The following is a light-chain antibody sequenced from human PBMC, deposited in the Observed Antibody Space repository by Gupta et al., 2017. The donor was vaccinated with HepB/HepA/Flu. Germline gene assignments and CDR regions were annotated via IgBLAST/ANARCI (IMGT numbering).Light chain of an antibody. CDR2: DAS. CDR3: QQRYNWPPWT. CDR1: QSIASS. V-gene: IGKV3-11*01. J-gene: IGKJ1*01. Sequence: IVLTQSPGTLSLSPGDRATLSCRASQSIASSLAWYQQKPGQAPRLLIYDASNRATGIPARFTGSGSGTDFTLTISRLEPDDFAVYFSQQRYNWPPWTFGQGTKVEIK.